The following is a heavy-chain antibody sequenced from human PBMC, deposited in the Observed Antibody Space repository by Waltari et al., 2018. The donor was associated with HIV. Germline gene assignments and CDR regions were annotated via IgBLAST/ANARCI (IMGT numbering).Heavy chain of an antibody. J-gene: IGHJ6*02. D-gene: IGHD3-22*01. CDR3: AGAYDSSASDYYGMDV. CDR1: GFTFTSSA. V-gene: IGHV1-58*02. Sequence: QMQLVQSGPEVKKPGTSVKVSCKASGFTFTSSAMQWVRQARGQCLEWMGWIVVGRGNTKYAQKFQERVTITRDMSTSTAYMELSSLRSEDTAVYYCAGAYDSSASDYYGMDVWGQGTTVTVSS. CDR2: IVVGRGNT.